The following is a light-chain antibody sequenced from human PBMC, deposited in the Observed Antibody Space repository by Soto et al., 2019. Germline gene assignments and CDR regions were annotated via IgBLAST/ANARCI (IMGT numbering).Light chain of an antibody. V-gene: IGKV1-39*01. J-gene: IGKJ2*01. Sequence: DIQMTQSPSSLSASVGDRVTITCRASQSISKYLNWYQQKPVKAPKLLIFASSSLQSGVPSRFSGSGSGTDFTLTISSLQPEDFATYYCQQSYSTLGYTFGQGTKLEIK. CDR1: QSISKY. CDR2: ASS. CDR3: QQSYSTLGYT.